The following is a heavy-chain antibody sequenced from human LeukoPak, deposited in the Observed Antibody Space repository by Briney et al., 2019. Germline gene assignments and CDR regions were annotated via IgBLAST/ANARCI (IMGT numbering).Heavy chain of an antibody. V-gene: IGHV4-34*01. J-gene: IGHJ3*02. CDR2: ISHSGST. CDR1: GGSFGGYY. CDR3: ARSAWGYAFDI. D-gene: IGHD7-27*01. Sequence: SETLSLTXAVYGGSFGGYYWSWIRQPPGKGLEWIGEISHSGSTNYNPSLKSRVTISVDTSKNQFSLKLSSVTAADTAVYYCARSAWGYAFDIWGQGTMVTVSS.